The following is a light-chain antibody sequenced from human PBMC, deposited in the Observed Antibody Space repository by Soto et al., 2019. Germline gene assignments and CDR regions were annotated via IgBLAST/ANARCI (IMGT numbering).Light chain of an antibody. CDR3: LQYDSYPLT. V-gene: IGKV1-5*03. Sequence: DIQMTQSPSTLSASVGDRVTITCRASQSVSSWLAWYQQRPGNTPNLLIYKASSLESGVPSRFSGSGSGTEFTLTVSSMHPDDFATYYCLQYDSYPLTFGGGTKVEI. CDR2: KAS. CDR1: QSVSSW. J-gene: IGKJ4*01.